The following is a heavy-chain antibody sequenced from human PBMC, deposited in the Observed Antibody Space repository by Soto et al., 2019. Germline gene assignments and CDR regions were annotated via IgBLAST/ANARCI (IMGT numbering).Heavy chain of an antibody. CDR3: ATHRGNTYGPYDD. CDR2: IFHTGSI. Sequence: SETLSLTCAVSGGSISTGYWWSWVRQSPDKGLEWIGEIFHTGSINYSPSLRSRVTISVDKSKNQFSLNLNSVTAADTAVYYYATHRGNTYGPYDDWGQGTLVTVS. D-gene: IGHD5-18*01. CDR1: GGSISTGYW. J-gene: IGHJ4*02. V-gene: IGHV4-4*02.